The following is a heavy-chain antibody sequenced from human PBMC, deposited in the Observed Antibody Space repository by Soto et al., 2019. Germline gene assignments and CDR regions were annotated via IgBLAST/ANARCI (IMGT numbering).Heavy chain of an antibody. D-gene: IGHD3-10*01. CDR3: ARRYGSGSDSAY. V-gene: IGHV4-59*08. CDR2: IYYSGST. Sequence: GKGLEWIGYIYYSGSTNYNPSLKSRVTISVDTSKNQFSLKLSSVTAADTVVYYCARRYGSGSDSAYRVHGTLVTGSS. J-gene: IGHJ4*01.